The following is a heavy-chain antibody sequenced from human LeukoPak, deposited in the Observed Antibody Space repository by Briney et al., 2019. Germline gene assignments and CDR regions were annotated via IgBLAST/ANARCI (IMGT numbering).Heavy chain of an antibody. CDR3: VGGQQLVPNDY. J-gene: IGHJ4*02. D-gene: IGHD6-13*01. Sequence: SETLSLTCTVSGGSISSYYWSWIRQPAGKGLEWIGRIYTSGSTNYNPSLKSRVTISVDTSKNQFSLKLSSVTAADTAVYCCVGGQQLVPNDYWGQGTLVTVSS. CDR1: GGSISSYY. V-gene: IGHV4-4*07. CDR2: IYTSGST.